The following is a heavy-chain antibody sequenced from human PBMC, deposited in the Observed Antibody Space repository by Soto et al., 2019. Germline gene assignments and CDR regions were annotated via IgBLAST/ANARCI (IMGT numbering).Heavy chain of an antibody. J-gene: IGHJ4*02. D-gene: IGHD6-19*01. Sequence: SETLSLTCTVSGGSISSYYWSWIRQPPGKGLEWIGYIYYSGSTNYNPSLKSRVTISVDTLYLQMDSLRAGDTALYYCARGYSSGPDYWGQGTLVTAPQ. CDR1: GGSISSYY. CDR3: ARGYSSGPDY. CDR2: IYYSGST. V-gene: IGHV4-59*12.